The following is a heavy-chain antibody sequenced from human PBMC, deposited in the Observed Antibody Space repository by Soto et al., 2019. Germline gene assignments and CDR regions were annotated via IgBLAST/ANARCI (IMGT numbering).Heavy chain of an antibody. CDR1: GFTXSSYS. V-gene: IGHV3-48*01. D-gene: IGHD3-9*01. Sequence: GGSLRLSCAASGFTXSSYSMNRVRQAPGKGLEWVSYISSSSSTIYYADSVKGRFTISRDNAKNSLYLQMNSLRAEDTAVYYCARGREEYYDVLTGYYPVDYYYYMDVWGKGTTVTVSS. J-gene: IGHJ6*03. CDR3: ARGREEYYDVLTGYYPVDYYYYMDV. CDR2: ISSSSSTI.